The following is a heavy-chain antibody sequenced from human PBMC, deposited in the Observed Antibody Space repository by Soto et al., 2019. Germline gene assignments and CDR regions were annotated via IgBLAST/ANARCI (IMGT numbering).Heavy chain of an antibody. CDR2: VLSNDAK. J-gene: IGHJ6*03. CDR3: ARMLAVNYYYYYVDV. V-gene: IGHV2-26*01. CDR1: GFSLRNARMG. D-gene: IGHD3-22*01. Sequence: QVTLKESGPVLVKPTETLTLTCTVSGFSLRNARMGVSWIRQPPGKALEWLAHVLSNDAKSYNKSLQTRLTISKDTSKSQVVLTMTYMDPVDTATYFCARMLAVNYYYYYVDVWGEGTTVTVSS.